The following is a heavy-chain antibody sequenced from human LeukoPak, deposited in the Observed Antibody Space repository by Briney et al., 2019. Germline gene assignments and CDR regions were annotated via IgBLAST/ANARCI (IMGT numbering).Heavy chain of an antibody. D-gene: IGHD3-9*01. J-gene: IGHJ4*02. Sequence: ASVKVSCKASGYTFTGYYMHWVRQAPGQGLEWMGWINPNSGGTNYAQKFQGRVTMTRDTSISTAYMELSRLRSDDTAVYYCARTTTLYYDILTGNYYFDYWGQGTLVTVSS. CDR3: ARTTTLYYDILTGNYYFDY. CDR2: INPNSGGT. CDR1: GYTFTGYY. V-gene: IGHV1-2*02.